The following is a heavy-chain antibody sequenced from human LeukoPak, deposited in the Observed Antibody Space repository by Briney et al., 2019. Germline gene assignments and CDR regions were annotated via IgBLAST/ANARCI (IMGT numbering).Heavy chain of an antibody. J-gene: IGHJ5*01. D-gene: IGHD1-26*01. CDR2: INTSGNT. CDR3: ARESVGATPNWFDS. V-gene: IGHV4-4*07. Sequence: SSETLSLTCSVSGGSIGTYYWSWIRQPAGKGLEWIGRINTSGNTNYNPSLKSRVTMSVDTSKNQFSLRLSSVTAADTAIYFCARESVGATPNWFDSWGQGTLVTVSS. CDR1: GGSIGTYY.